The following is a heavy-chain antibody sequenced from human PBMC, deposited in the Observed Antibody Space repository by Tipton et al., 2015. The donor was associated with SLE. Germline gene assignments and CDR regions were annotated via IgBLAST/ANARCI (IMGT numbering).Heavy chain of an antibody. Sequence: QLVQSGAEVKKPGSSMKVSCKASGDTFSRYGISWVRQAPGQGLEWMGWINTSTGKATYAQGFSGRFVFSLDTPANTAYLQISSLEADDSAIYYCATVGDTGLQRSDSWGQGTLVTVSS. CDR2: INTSTGKA. D-gene: IGHD1-26*01. V-gene: IGHV7-4-1*02. CDR1: GDTFSRYG. CDR3: ATVGDTGLQRSDS. J-gene: IGHJ4*02.